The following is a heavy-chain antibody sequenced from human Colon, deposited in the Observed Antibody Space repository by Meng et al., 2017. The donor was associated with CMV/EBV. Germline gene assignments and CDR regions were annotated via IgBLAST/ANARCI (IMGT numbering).Heavy chain of an antibody. CDR2: IKPHSDVT. V-gene: IGHV1-2*02. Sequence: ASVKVSCKASGYSVSDKYLHWVRQAPGQGLEWMGWIKPHSDVTNYAKRFQGRVSMTRDASMNTAYMELSSLSSDDTAVYYCAILTVAAPFDYWGQGTLVTVSS. D-gene: IGHD6-6*01. J-gene: IGHJ4*02. CDR3: AILTVAAPFDY. CDR1: GYSVSDKY.